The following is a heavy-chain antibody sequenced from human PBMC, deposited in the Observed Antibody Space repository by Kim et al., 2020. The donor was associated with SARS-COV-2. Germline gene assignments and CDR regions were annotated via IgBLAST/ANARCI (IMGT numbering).Heavy chain of an antibody. J-gene: IGHJ4*02. D-gene: IGHD1-26*01. CDR3: ARVVPSGSTVDY. V-gene: IGHV3-48*02. CDR2: ISSTSRNI. CDR1: GFTFSIYS. Sequence: GGSLRLSCAASGFTFSIYSIDWVRRAPGKGLEWIIYISSTSRNIYYADSVKGRFTVSRDNAENSVYLQMDSLTDADTAVYYCARVVPSGSTVDYWGQGTPLTVSS.